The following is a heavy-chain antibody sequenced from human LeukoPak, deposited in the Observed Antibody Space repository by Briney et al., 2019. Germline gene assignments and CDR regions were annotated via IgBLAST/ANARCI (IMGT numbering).Heavy chain of an antibody. Sequence: GESLNISCKGSGYSCTSYWIGWVRQMPGKGLEWMGIIYPGDSDTRYSPSFQGQVTISADKSISTAYLQWSSLKASDTAMYYCATIYAGNSEYFQQWGQGTLVTVSS. CDR1: GYSCTSYW. J-gene: IGHJ1*01. V-gene: IGHV5-51*01. D-gene: IGHD4-23*01. CDR3: ATIYAGNSEYFQQ. CDR2: IYPGDSDT.